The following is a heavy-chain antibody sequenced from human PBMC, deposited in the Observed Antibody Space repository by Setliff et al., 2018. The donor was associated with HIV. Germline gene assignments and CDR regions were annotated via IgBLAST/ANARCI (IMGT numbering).Heavy chain of an antibody. J-gene: IGHJ4*02. CDR2: ISSSGHMV. Sequence: PGGSLRLSCAASGFTFSDYYMSWIRQAPGKGLEWISYISSSGHMVKYADSVEGRFTISRDNAKNSLYLQMNSLRAEDTAVYYCAREWNGGYDYWGQGTLVTVSS. V-gene: IGHV3-11*04. CDR1: GFTFSDYY. CDR3: AREWNGGYDY. D-gene: IGHD2-8*01.